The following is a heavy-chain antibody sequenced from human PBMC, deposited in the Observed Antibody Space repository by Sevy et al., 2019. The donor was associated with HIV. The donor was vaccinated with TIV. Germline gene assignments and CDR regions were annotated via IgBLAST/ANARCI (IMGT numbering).Heavy chain of an antibody. Sequence: GGSLRLSCVASGFHFENYGMHWVRQRPGEGPEWVSGISWNSGSMGYAESVRGRFTISRDNARNVLFLQMNSLREEDTALYFCAKSTERDTSGYYYLSAMDIWGEGTTVTVSS. CDR1: GFHFENYG. CDR3: AKSTERDTSGYYYLSAMDI. J-gene: IGHJ6*04. CDR2: ISWNSGSM. D-gene: IGHD1-26*01. V-gene: IGHV3-9*01.